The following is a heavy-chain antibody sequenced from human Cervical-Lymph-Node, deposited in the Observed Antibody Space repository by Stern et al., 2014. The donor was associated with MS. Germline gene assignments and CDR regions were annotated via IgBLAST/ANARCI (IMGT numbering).Heavy chain of an antibody. CDR2: RWYDGSNP. J-gene: IGHJ4*02. V-gene: IGHV3-33*01. D-gene: IGHD6-13*01. CDR3: ASAYSSSHYYFDY. CDR1: GFTFSRYS. Sequence: QVQLAESGGGVVQPGRSLRLSCKASGFTFSRYSMHWVRQAPGQGLELMARRWYDGSNPYYAAYVTGRFTITRDNFKNTLYLQMNSLRAEDTSVYYCASAYSSSHYYFDYWGQGTLVTVSS.